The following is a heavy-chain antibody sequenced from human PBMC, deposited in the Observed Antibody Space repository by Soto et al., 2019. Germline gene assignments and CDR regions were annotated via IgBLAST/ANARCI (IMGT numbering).Heavy chain of an antibody. CDR3: ARGECSSNYCFTRWALDI. V-gene: IGHV4-34*01. J-gene: IGHJ3*02. D-gene: IGHD2-2*01. CDR1: GGSFSGYY. CDR2: INHSGST. Sequence: QVQLQQWGAGLLKPSETLSLTCAVYGGSFSGYYWTWIRQTPGKGLEWIGEINHSGSTNYKPSLKSRVSISADTSKKQFSLNLPSVTAADTAVYYCARGECSSNYCFTRWALDIWGQGTVVTVSS.